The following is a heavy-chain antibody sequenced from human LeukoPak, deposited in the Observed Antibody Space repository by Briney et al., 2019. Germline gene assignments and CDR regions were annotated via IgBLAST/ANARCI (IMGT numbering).Heavy chain of an antibody. Sequence: PGGSLRLSCAASGFTFSSYWMSSVRQAPGKGLEWVANIKQDGSEKYYVDSVKGRFTISRDNAKNSLYLQMTSLRAEDTAVYYCAREGGSFSNYFDYWGQGTLVTVSS. J-gene: IGHJ4*02. CDR3: AREGGSFSNYFDY. D-gene: IGHD1-26*01. CDR1: GFTFSSYW. V-gene: IGHV3-7*03. CDR2: IKQDGSEK.